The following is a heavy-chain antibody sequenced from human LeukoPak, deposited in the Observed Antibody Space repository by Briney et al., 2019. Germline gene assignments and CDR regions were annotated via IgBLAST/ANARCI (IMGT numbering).Heavy chain of an antibody. V-gene: IGHV4-59*01. CDR1: GGSISSYY. CDR3: ARDLLYGDYFGVGWFDR. J-gene: IGHJ5*02. D-gene: IGHD4-17*01. CDR2: IYYSEST. Sequence: SETLSLTCTVSGGSISSYYWSWIRQPPGKGLEWIGYIYYSESTNYNTSLKSRVTISVDTSKHQFSLKLSSVTAADTAVYYCARDLLYGDYFGVGWFDRWGQGTLVTVSS.